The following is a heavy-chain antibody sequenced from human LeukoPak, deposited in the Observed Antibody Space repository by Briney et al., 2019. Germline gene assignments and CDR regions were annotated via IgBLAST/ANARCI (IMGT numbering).Heavy chain of an antibody. D-gene: IGHD3-9*01. Sequence: SVKVSCETSGYTFTDCSMHWVRQAPGQGLEWMGRIIPILDVTNYAQKFQGRVTITADQSTSTAYMELSSLRSEDTAVYYCARGGGVDILTGFQYWGQGTLVTVSS. V-gene: IGHV1-69*04. CDR2: IIPILDVT. CDR1: GYTFTDCS. J-gene: IGHJ4*02. CDR3: ARGGGVDILTGFQY.